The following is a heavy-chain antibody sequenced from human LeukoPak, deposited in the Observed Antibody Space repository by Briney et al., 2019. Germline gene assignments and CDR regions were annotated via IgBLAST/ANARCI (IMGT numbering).Heavy chain of an antibody. Sequence: SETLSLTCTVSVGSISIFYRSCVRDPAGKGVEWVGRIYTSGRTNYNPPLKRRVTMSVDTSKNQFSLKLSSVPAADTAVYYCARDGGPLIVVVPAAIYGMDVWGQGTTVTVSS. D-gene: IGHD2-2*01. J-gene: IGHJ6*02. CDR3: ARDGGPLIVVVPAAIYGMDV. CDR1: VGSISIFY. V-gene: IGHV4-4*07. CDR2: IYTSGRT.